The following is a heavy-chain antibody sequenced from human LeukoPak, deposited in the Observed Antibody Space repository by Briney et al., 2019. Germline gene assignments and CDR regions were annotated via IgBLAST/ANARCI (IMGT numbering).Heavy chain of an antibody. D-gene: IGHD2-15*01. Sequence: GGSLRLSCAASGFTFSSYGMHWVRQAPGKGLERVAVISYDGSNKYYADSVKGRFTISRDNSKNTLYLQMNSLRAEDTAVYYCAKDGYCSGGSCSVAQNYYYYGMDVWGQGTTVTVSS. V-gene: IGHV3-30*18. CDR3: AKDGYCSGGSCSVAQNYYYYGMDV. CDR2: ISYDGSNK. CDR1: GFTFSSYG. J-gene: IGHJ6*02.